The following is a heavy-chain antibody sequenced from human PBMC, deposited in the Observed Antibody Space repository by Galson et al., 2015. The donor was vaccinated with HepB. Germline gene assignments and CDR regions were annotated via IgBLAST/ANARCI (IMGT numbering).Heavy chain of an antibody. CDR3: AYGVDV. J-gene: IGHJ6*02. Sequence: CAISGDSVSSNSAAWNWIRQSPSRGLEWLGRTYYRSKWYKDYAVSVKSRMTIDPDTSKNQVSLQLEYVTPEDTAVYYCAYGVDVWGQGTTVTVSS. CDR2: TYYRSKWYK. CDR1: GDSVSSNSAA. V-gene: IGHV6-1*01.